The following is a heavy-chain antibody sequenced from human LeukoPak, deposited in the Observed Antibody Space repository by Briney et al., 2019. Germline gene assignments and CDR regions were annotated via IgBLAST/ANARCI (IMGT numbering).Heavy chain of an antibody. D-gene: IGHD3-9*01. V-gene: IGHV4-30-4*08. CDR2: IYYSGST. CDR1: GGSISSGDYY. J-gene: IGHJ6*03. CDR3: ARGPHILTGYFATHYYYYYMDV. Sequence: MSSETLSLTCTVSGGSISSGDYYWSWIRQPPGKGLEWIGYIYYSGSTFHYNPSLKSRITISIDTSKNQFSLKLSSVTAADTAVYYCARGPHILTGYFATHYYYYYMDVWGKGTTVTVSS.